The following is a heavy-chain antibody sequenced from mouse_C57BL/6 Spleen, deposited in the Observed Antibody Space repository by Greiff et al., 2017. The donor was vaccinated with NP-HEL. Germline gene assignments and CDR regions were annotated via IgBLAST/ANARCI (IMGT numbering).Heavy chain of an antibody. D-gene: IGHD2-1*01. CDR2: IYPGDGDT. CDR3: ATYGNAAY. V-gene: IGHV1-82*01. J-gene: IGHJ3*01. Sequence: QVQLKESGPELVKPGASVKISCKASGYAFSSSWMNWVKQRPGKGLEWIGRIYPGDGDTNYNGKFKGKATLTADKSSSTAYMQLSSLTSEDSAVYFCATYGNAAYWGQGTLVTVSA. CDR1: GYAFSSSW.